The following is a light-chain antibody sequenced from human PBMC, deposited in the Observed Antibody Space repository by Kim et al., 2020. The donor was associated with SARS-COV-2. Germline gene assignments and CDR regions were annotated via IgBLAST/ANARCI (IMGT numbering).Light chain of an antibody. Sequence: SASVGDRVTITCRASQGISSYLAWYQQKPGKAPKLLISAASTLQSGVPSRFSGSASGTEFTLTISSLQPEDFATFYCQHLNSPITFGQGTRLEIK. CDR2: AAS. CDR3: QHLNSPIT. CDR1: QGISSY. J-gene: IGKJ5*01. V-gene: IGKV1-9*01.